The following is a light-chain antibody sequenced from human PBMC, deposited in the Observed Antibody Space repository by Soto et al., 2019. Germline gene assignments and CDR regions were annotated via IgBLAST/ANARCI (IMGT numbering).Light chain of an antibody. CDR2: NND. CDR3: AVWDDSLDGWV. V-gene: IGLV1-44*01. CDR1: SSNIGSHV. Sequence: QSVLTQPPSASGTPGQRVTISCSGSSSNIGSHVVYWYQQLAGTAPKLLMYNNDQRPSVVPDRLSGSKSGTSASLVISGLQSEDEADYYCAVWDDSLDGWVFGGGTKLTVL. J-gene: IGLJ3*02.